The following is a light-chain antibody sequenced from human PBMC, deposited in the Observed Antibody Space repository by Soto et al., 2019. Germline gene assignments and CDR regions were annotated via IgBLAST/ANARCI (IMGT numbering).Light chain of an antibody. J-gene: IGLJ3*02. CDR1: RSNIGSYS. CDR3: AAWDDRLNGVV. V-gene: IGLV1-44*01. Sequence: QSVVTQPPSASGTPGQRVTMSCSGSRSNIGSYSVNWYLQLPGTAPKLLMYRNNQRPSGVPDRFSGSKSGTSASLAISGLQSEDEADYYCAAWDDRLNGVVFGGGTKLTVL. CDR2: RNN.